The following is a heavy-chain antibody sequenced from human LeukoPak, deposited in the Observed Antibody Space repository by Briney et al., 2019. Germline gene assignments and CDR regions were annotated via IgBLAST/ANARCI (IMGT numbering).Heavy chain of an antibody. Sequence: PGGSLRLSCAASGFTFSSYSMNWVRQAPGKGLEWVSSISSSSSYIYYADSVKGRFTISRDNAKNSLYLQMNSLRAEDTAVYYCARDRRYYDSSGYYADGFDYWGQGTLVTVSS. J-gene: IGHJ4*02. CDR1: GFTFSSYS. D-gene: IGHD3-22*01. V-gene: IGHV3-21*01. CDR2: ISSSSSYI. CDR3: ARDRRYYDSSGYYADGFDY.